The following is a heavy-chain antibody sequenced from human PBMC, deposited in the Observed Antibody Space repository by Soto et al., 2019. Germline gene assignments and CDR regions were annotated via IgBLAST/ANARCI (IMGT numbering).Heavy chain of an antibody. Sequence: PSETLSLTCTVSGGSISSGGYYWSWIRQHPGKGLEWIGYIYYSGSTYYNPSLKSRVTISVDTSKNPFSLKLSSVTAADTAVYYCARARKNGYYFDYWGQGTLVTVSS. V-gene: IGHV4-31*03. J-gene: IGHJ4*02. CDR3: ARARKNGYYFDY. CDR1: GGSISSGGYY. D-gene: IGHD2-8*01. CDR2: IYYSGST.